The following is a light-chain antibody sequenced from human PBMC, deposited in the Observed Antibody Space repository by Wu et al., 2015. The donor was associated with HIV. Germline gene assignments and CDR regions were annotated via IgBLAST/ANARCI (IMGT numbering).Light chain of an antibody. J-gene: IGKJ1*01. CDR1: WTLDR. Sequence: GDRVTITCGQVWTLDRFRLVSAETTGKAPKLLIYAASTLQDGVPARFSGSGSGTDFTLTITGLQPDDFGTYFCLQIYDYPRTFGQGTKV. CDR2: AAS. V-gene: IGKV1-6*01. CDR3: LQIYDYPRT.